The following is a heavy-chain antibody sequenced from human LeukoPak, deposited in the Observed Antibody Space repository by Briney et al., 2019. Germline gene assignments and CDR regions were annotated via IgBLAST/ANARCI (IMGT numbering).Heavy chain of an antibody. CDR3: ARYINIRNIYRPPENWFDP. CDR1: GYTFATHG. V-gene: IGHV1-18*01. CDR2: ISGYNGKT. J-gene: IGHJ5*02. D-gene: IGHD1-1*01. Sequence: ASVKVSCKASGYTFATHGITWVRQAPGQGLEWMGWISGYNGKTKYAQKLQGRVTLTTDTSTSTVYMELRSLTYGDTAVYYCARYINIRNIYRPPENWFDPWGQGTLVTVSS.